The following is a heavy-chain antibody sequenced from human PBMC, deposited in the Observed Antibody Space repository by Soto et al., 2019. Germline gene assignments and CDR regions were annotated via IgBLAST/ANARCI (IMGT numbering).Heavy chain of an antibody. CDR3: ARGRIGVVAENDY. CDR2: IYSGGST. V-gene: IGHV3-53*01. J-gene: IGHJ4*02. D-gene: IGHD2-2*01. Sequence: EVQLVESGGGLIQPGGSLRLSCAASGFTVSNNYMSWVRQAPGKGLEWVSVIYSGGSTYYADSVKGRFTISRDNSKNTLYLQMNSLRAEDTAVYYCARGRIGVVAENDYWGQGTLVTVSS. CDR1: GFTVSNNY.